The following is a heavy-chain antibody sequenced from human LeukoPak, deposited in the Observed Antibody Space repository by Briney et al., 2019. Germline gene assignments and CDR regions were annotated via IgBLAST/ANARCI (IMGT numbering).Heavy chain of an antibody. Sequence: SVKVSSKASGGTYSSYAISWVRQAPGQGLEWMGGIIPIFGAANYAQKFQGRVTITADKSTSTAYMELSSLRSEDTAVYFCASAPRYSNSWPNNWFDPWGQGTLVTVSS. CDR2: IIPIFGAA. CDR1: GGTYSSYA. D-gene: IGHD6-13*01. V-gene: IGHV1-69*06. CDR3: ASAPRYSNSWPNNWFDP. J-gene: IGHJ5*02.